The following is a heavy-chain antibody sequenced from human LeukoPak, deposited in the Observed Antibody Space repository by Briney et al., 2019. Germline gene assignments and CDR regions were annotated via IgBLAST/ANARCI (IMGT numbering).Heavy chain of an antibody. D-gene: IGHD5-18*01. CDR2: TNWNGGSI. Sequence: GGSLGLSCAASGFAFDDYGMSWVRQAPGKGLEWVSGTNWNGGSIGYADSVKGRLTISRDNAKNSLYLQINSLRAEDTALYYCARADKDGYGFFGFDYWGQGTLVTVSS. CDR3: ARADKDGYGFFGFDY. V-gene: IGHV3-20*04. J-gene: IGHJ4*02. CDR1: GFAFDDYG.